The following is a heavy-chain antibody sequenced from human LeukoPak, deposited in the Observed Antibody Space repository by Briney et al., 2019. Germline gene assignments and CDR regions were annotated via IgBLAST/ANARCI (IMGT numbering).Heavy chain of an antibody. CDR3: ARGYYGSGSYFFSGGAYNWFDP. CDR2: INHGGST. Sequence: SETLSLTCAVYGGSFSGYYWSWIRQPPGKGLEWIGEINHGGSTNYNPSLKSRVTISVDTSKNQFSLKLSSVTAADTAVYYCARGYYGSGSYFFSGGAYNWFDPWGQGTLVTVSS. J-gene: IGHJ5*02. V-gene: IGHV4-34*01. D-gene: IGHD3-10*01. CDR1: GGSFSGYY.